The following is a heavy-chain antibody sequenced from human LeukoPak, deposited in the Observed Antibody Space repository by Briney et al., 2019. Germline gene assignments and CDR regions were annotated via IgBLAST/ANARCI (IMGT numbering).Heavy chain of an antibody. CDR1: GFTFSSYG. J-gene: IGHJ4*02. CDR2: IRYDGSNK. V-gene: IGHV3-30*02. D-gene: IGHD1-26*01. Sequence: GGSLRLSCAASGFTFSSYGMHWVRQAPGKELEWVAFIRYDGSNKYYADSVKGRFTISRDNSKNTLYLQMNSLRAEDTAVYYCAKPGREWELRSPLDYWGQGTLVTVSS. CDR3: AKPGREWELRSPLDY.